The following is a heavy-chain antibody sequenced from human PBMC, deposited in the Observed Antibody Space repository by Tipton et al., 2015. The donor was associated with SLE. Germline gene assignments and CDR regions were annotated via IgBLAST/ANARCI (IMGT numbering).Heavy chain of an antibody. CDR1: GFTFSSYT. D-gene: IGHD7-27*01. V-gene: IGHV3-30*04. CDR2: VSYGGSNK. J-gene: IGHJ4*02. Sequence: RSLRLSCAASGFTFSSYTMHWVRQAPGEGLEWVAVVSYGGSNKYYADSVKGRSTISRDSSKNTLSLQMSSLRAEDTAVYYCAREGNWAGEVDYWGQGTLVTVSS. CDR3: AREGNWAGEVDY.